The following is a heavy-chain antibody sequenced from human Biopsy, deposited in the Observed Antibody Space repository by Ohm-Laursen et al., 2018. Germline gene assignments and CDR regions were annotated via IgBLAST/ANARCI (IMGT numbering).Heavy chain of an antibody. CDR2: IYHSGTT. J-gene: IGHJ4*02. Sequence: SQTLSLTCTVSGVSISVDGYYWAWIRQLPGKGLDWIGYIYHSGTTYYNPSLKSRLTMSVDTSKNEFSLRLRSVTAADTAVYYCARLGSGDYFPTFFDFWGQGALVTVSS. D-gene: IGHD5-12*01. V-gene: IGHV4-31*03. CDR3: ARLGSGDYFPTFFDF. CDR1: GVSISVDGYY.